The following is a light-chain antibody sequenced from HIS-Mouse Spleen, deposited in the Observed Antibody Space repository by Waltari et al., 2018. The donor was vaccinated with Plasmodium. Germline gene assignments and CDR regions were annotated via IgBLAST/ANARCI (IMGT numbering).Light chain of an antibody. CDR1: SSDVGSYNL. V-gene: IGLV2-23*03. CDR2: EGR. CDR3: CSYAGSSTFV. Sequence: QSALTQPASVSRSPGQSITISCTGTSSDVGSYNLVSWYQQHPGKAPNLMIYEGRKRPSGVSNRFSGSKSGNTASLTISGLQAEDEADYYCCSYAGSSTFVFGGGTKLTVL. J-gene: IGLJ3*02.